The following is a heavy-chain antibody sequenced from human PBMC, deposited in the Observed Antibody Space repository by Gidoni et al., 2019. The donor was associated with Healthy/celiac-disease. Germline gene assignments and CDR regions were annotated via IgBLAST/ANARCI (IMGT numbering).Heavy chain of an antibody. CDR1: GGTFSSYA. D-gene: IGHD3-10*01. CDR3: ARDHGSGLTPLAYPRY. J-gene: IGHJ4*02. CDR2: IIPIFGTA. Sequence: QVQLVQSGAAVKKPGSSVKVSCKASGGTFSSYAISWVRQAPGQGLEWMGGIIPIFGTANYAQKFQGRVTITADESTSTAYMELSSLRSEDTAVYYCARDHGSGLTPLAYPRYWGQGTLVTVSS. V-gene: IGHV1-69*01.